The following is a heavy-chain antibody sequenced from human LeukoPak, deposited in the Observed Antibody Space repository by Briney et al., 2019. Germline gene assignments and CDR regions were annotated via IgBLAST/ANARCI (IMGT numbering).Heavy chain of an antibody. D-gene: IGHD5-24*01. V-gene: IGHV1-2*04. J-gene: IGHJ5*02. CDR3: ARGLPRWLQSYNWFDP. Sequence: EASVKVSCKASGYTFTGYYMHWVRQAPGQGLEWMGWINPNSGGTNYAQKFQGWVTMTRDTSISTAYMELSRLRSDDTAVYYCARGLPRWLQSYNWFDPWGQGTLVTISS. CDR2: INPNSGGT. CDR1: GYTFTGYY.